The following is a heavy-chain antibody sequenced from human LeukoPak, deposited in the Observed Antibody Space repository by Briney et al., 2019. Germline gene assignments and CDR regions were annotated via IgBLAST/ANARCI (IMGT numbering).Heavy chain of an antibody. D-gene: IGHD6-13*01. CDR3: ARGGSSWYPDYYYMDV. V-gene: IGHV3-11*04. Sequence: GGSLRLSCAASGFTFSDYYMSWIRQAPGKGLEWVSYISSSGSTIYYADSVKGRFTISRDNAKNSLYLQMNSLRAEDTAVYYCARGGSSWYPDYYYMDVWGKGTTVTVSS. J-gene: IGHJ6*03. CDR1: GFTFSDYY. CDR2: ISSSGSTI.